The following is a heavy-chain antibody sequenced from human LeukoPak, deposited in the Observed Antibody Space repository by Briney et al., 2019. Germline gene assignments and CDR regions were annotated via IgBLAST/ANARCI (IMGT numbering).Heavy chain of an antibody. CDR1: GGSISSYY. CDR2: IYYSGST. J-gene: IGHJ4*02. D-gene: IGHD3-10*01. Sequence: SETLSLTCTVSGGSISSYYWSWIRQPPGKGLEWIGYIYYSGSTNYNPSLKSRVTMSVDTSKNRFSLKLSSVTAADTAVYYCARGVYGSGGYWGQGTLVTVSS. V-gene: IGHV4-59*01. CDR3: ARGVYGSGGY.